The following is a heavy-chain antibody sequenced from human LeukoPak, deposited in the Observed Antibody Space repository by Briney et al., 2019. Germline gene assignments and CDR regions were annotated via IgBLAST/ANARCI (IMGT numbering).Heavy chain of an antibody. Sequence: GASVKVSCKAFGYTFTNYDINWVRQAPGQGLEWMGWISAYNGNTKYAQKFQGRVTMTTDTSTSTAYMELRSLRSDDTAVYYCARTLQVATNAPYYYYYYMDVWGKGTTVTVSS. CDR2: ISAYNGNT. D-gene: IGHD5-12*01. CDR3: ARTLQVATNAPYYYYYYMDV. V-gene: IGHV1-18*01. J-gene: IGHJ6*03. CDR1: GYTFTNYD.